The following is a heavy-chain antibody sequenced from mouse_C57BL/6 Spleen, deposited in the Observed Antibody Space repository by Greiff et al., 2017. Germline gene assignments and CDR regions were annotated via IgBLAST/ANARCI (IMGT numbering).Heavy chain of an antibody. J-gene: IGHJ4*01. CDR1: GYTFTSYW. Sequence: QVQLQQPGAELVMPGASVKLSCKASGYTFTSYWMHWVKQRPGQGLEWIGEIDPSDSYTNYNQKFKGKSTLTVDKSSSTAYMQLSSLTSEDSAVYYCARHYGSSYYAMDDWGQGTSVTVSS. D-gene: IGHD1-1*01. V-gene: IGHV1-69*01. CDR2: IDPSDSYT. CDR3: ARHYGSSYYAMDD.